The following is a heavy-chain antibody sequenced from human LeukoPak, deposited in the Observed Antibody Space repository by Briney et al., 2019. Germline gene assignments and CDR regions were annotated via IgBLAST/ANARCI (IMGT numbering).Heavy chain of an antibody. CDR1: GLTFDIYS. J-gene: IGHJ4*02. Sequence: GGSLTLSCEASGLTFDIYSMSWVRQAPGKGLEWVGNIINSGGITTYAHSVEGRFNISRANPQNTVYLQMNRLRAEDTAVYYCSRGLQAAGHLAHDNWGQGALVSVSS. CDR2: IINSGGIT. CDR3: SRGLQAAGHLAHDN. D-gene: IGHD1-14*01. V-gene: IGHV3-23*01.